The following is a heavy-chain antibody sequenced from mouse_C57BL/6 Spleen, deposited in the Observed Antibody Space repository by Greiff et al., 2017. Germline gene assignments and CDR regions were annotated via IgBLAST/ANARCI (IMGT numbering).Heavy chain of an antibody. Sequence: VQLQQSGAELVKPGASVKLSCKASGYTFTSYWMHWVKQRPGQGLEWIGMIHPNRGSTNYNEKFKSKATLTADKSSSTAYMQLSSLPSEDSAVYYCAESSFYDYDGAMDYWGQGTSVTVSS. D-gene: IGHD2-4*01. J-gene: IGHJ4*01. CDR3: AESSFYDYDGAMDY. V-gene: IGHV1-64*01. CDR2: IHPNRGST. CDR1: GYTFTSYW.